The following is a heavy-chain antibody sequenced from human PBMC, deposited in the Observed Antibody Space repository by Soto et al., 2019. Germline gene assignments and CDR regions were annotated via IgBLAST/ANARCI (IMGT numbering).Heavy chain of an antibody. Sequence: QVQLQESGPGLVKPSETLSLTCTVSGDSISTYYWSWIRQPPGKGLEWIGYLYDSGSTHYNPSLTRRVTISVDTSKNPFSLKLTSVTAADTAVYYCARENYYGSGTYFRLDVWGQGTRVTVSS. J-gene: IGHJ6*02. V-gene: IGHV4-59*01. D-gene: IGHD3-10*01. CDR2: LYDSGST. CDR3: ARENYYGSGTYFRLDV. CDR1: GDSISTYY.